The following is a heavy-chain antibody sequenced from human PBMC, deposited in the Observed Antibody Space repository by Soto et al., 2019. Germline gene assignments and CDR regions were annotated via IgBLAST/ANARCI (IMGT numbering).Heavy chain of an antibody. CDR1: GFTFSSYL. Sequence: GGSLRLSCAASGFTFSSYLMHWVRQTPGKGLVWVSRITGDGSNTMYEDSVKGRFTISRDNAKNTLYLQMNSLRAEDTAVYYCTRYPTFDYWCQGTLVTVSS. CDR2: ITGDGSNT. CDR3: TRYPTFDY. V-gene: IGHV3-74*03. J-gene: IGHJ4*02.